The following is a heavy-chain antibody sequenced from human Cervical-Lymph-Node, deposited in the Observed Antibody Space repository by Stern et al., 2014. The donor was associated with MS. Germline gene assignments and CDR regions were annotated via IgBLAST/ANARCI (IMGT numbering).Heavy chain of an antibody. J-gene: IGHJ4*02. CDR1: GGSISSYY. Sequence: MQLVESGPGLVKPSETLSLTCTVSGGSISSYYWSWIRQPPGKGLEWIGYIYYSGSTNYNPSLKSRVTISVDTSKNQFSLKLSSVTAADTAVYYCARDSLHSSGWYGLDYWGQGTLVTVSS. CDR2: IYYSGST. V-gene: IGHV4-59*01. CDR3: ARDSLHSSGWYGLDY. D-gene: IGHD6-19*01.